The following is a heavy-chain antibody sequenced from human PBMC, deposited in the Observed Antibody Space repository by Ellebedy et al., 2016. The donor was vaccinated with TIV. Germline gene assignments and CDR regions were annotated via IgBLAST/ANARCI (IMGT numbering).Heavy chain of an antibody. J-gene: IGHJ3*02. CDR3: ARSSISVFGVTDAFDI. V-gene: IGHV4-59*01. CDR2: IFGSGST. D-gene: IGHD3-3*01. Sequence: MPSETLSLTCTVSGGSISRYYWSWLRQPPGKGLEWIGYIFGSGSTIYNPSLRNRVSISLDRSQKQVSLNLASVTAADSAVYFCARSSISVFGVTDAFDIWGQGTSVTVSS. CDR1: GGSISRYY.